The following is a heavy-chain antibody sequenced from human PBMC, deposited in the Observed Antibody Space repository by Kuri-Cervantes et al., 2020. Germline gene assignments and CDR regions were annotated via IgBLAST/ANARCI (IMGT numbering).Heavy chain of an antibody. CDR3: ARGRTYDILTGSYDAFDI. Sequence: SVKVSCKASGGTFSSYAISWVRQAPGQGLEWMGGIIPIFGTANYAQKFQGRVTITADESTSTAYMELSSLRSEDTAVYYCARGRTYDILTGSYDAFDIWGQGTMVTVSS. V-gene: IGHV1-69*13. J-gene: IGHJ3*02. CDR1: GGTFSSYA. CDR2: IIPIFGTA. D-gene: IGHD3-9*01.